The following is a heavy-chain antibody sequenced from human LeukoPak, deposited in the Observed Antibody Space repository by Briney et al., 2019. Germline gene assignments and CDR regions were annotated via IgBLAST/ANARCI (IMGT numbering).Heavy chain of an antibody. Sequence: GGSLRLSCAASGFTFSSYWMHWVRQAPGKGLVWVSRINSDGSSTSYADSVKGRFTISRDNAKNSLYLQMNSPRAEDTAVYYCARRPYSSGYFDYWGQGTLVTVSS. CDR1: GFTFSSYW. D-gene: IGHD3-22*01. V-gene: IGHV3-74*01. J-gene: IGHJ4*02. CDR3: ARRPYSSGYFDY. CDR2: INSDGSST.